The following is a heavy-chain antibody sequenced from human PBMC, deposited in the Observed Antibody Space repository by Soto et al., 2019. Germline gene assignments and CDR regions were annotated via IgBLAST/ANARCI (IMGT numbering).Heavy chain of an antibody. CDR3: AKALSHDSPFDY. J-gene: IGHJ4*02. CDR1: GFTFIDYA. D-gene: IGHD1-1*01. CDR2: ISGGGGTT. V-gene: IGHV3-23*01. Sequence: EVQLLESGGGLVQPGGSLRLSCTASGFTFIDYAMSWVRQAPGKRLEWVSLISGGGGTTPYADSVKGRFTISRDNSKNTVYLQMNSLRVEDTAVYFCAKALSHDSPFDYWGQGTLVTVSS.